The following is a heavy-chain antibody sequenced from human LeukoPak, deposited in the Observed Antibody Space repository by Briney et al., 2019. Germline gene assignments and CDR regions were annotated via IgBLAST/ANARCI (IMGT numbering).Heavy chain of an antibody. CDR3: SPLSGARGVMPSGMGV. V-gene: IGHV3-30*03. CDR2: ISYDGSNK. Sequence: GGSLKLSCAASGFTFSRYGMHWVRQAPGKGLEWVAVISYDGSNKYYADSVKGRFTISRDNSKNTLYVQMNSLRAEDTAVYYCSPLSGARGVMPSGMGVWGQGTTVTVSS. D-gene: IGHD3-10*01. J-gene: IGHJ6*02. CDR1: GFTFSRYG.